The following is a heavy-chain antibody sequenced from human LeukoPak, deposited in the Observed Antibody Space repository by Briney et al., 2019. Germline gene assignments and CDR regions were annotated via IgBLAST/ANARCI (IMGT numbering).Heavy chain of an antibody. J-gene: IGHJ6*03. CDR2: IHHSGNT. V-gene: IGHV4-34*01. Sequence: SETLSLTCAVYAGSFTDYYWTWIRQTPGKGLEWIGEIHHSGNTNYNPSLKSRVTISVDTSKNQFSLKLSSVTAADTAVYYCARVSSGWYGGYYYCYMDVWGKGTTVTISS. D-gene: IGHD6-19*01. CDR1: AGSFTDYY. CDR3: ARVSSGWYGGYYYCYMDV.